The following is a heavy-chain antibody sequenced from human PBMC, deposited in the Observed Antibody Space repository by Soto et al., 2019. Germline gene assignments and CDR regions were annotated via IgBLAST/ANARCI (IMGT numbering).Heavy chain of an antibody. CDR3: ASPYMYSSGLYFYGMDV. CDR1: GFTFSRYW. Sequence: EVQLVESGGGLVQPGGSLRLSCAASGFTFSRYWMHWVRQAPGKGLVWLSRIDSGGSTTCYADSVKGRFTISRDNDKDTVYLQMNSLRAEDTAVYYCASPYMYSSGLYFYGMDVWGQGTTVTVSS. CDR2: IDSGGSTT. J-gene: IGHJ6*02. D-gene: IGHD6-19*01. V-gene: IGHV3-74*01.